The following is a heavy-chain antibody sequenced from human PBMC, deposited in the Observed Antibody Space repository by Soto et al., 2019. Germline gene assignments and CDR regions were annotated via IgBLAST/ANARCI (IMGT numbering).Heavy chain of an antibody. J-gene: IGHJ6*02. V-gene: IGHV4-34*01. D-gene: IGHD6-6*01. CDR1: GGSFSGYY. CDR3: ARGRGGEQLVDYYYYGMDV. Sequence: SETLSLTCAVYGGSFSGYYWSWIRQPPGKGLEWIGEINHSGSTNYNPSLKSRVTISVDTSKNQFSLKLSSVTAADTAVYYCARGRGGEQLVDYYYYGMDVWGQGTTVTV. CDR2: INHSGST.